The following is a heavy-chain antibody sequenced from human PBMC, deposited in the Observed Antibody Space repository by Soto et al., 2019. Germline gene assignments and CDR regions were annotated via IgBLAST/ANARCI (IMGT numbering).Heavy chain of an antibody. V-gene: IGHV3-23*01. J-gene: IGHJ5*02. CDR1: GFTFSSYA. CDR3: AKTPVLRFLEWSVPRSYNWFDP. Sequence: EVQLLESGGGLVQPGGSLRLSCAASGFTFSSYAMSWVRQAPGKGLEWVSAISGSGGSTYYADSVKGRFTISRDNSKNTLYLQMNSLRAEDTAVYYCAKTPVLRFLEWSVPRSYNWFDPWGQGTLVTVSS. D-gene: IGHD3-3*01. CDR2: ISGSGGST.